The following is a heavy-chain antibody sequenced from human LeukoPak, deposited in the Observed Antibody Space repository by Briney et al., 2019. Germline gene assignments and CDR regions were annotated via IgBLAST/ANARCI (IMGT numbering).Heavy chain of an antibody. CDR3: ARDMYSSSWYDG. Sequence: GGSLRLSCAASGFTFSSYWMHWVRQAPGKGLEWVAVIWYDGSNKYYADSVKGRFTISRDNSKNTLYLQMNSLRAEDTAVYYCARDMYSSSWYDGWGQGTLVTVSS. D-gene: IGHD6-13*01. CDR2: IWYDGSNK. J-gene: IGHJ4*02. CDR1: GFTFSSYW. V-gene: IGHV3-33*08.